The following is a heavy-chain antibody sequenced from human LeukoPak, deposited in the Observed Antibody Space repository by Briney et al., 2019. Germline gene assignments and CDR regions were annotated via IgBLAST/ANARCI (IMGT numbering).Heavy chain of an antibody. CDR2: ISSSGNTI. J-gene: IGHJ3*02. Sequence: GGSLRLSCAASGFTFSSYEMNWVRQAPGKGLEWVSYISSSGNTIYYADSVKGRFTISRDNAKNSLYLQMNSLRAEDTAVYYCARDRYSYGSLDIWGQGTMVTVSS. CDR1: GFTFSSYE. V-gene: IGHV3-48*03. D-gene: IGHD5-18*01. CDR3: ARDRYSYGSLDI.